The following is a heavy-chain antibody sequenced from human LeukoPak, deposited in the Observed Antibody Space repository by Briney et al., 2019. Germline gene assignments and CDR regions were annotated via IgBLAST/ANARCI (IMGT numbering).Heavy chain of an antibody. Sequence: SETPSLTCTVSGGSLSSYYWSWIRQPPGKGLEWIGYIYYSGSTNYNPSLNSRVTISVDTSKNQFSLKLSSVTAADTAVYYCARVRGRNAFDIWGQGTMVTVSS. CDR1: GGSLSSYY. J-gene: IGHJ3*02. CDR2: IYYSGST. V-gene: IGHV4-59*01. CDR3: ARVRGRNAFDI.